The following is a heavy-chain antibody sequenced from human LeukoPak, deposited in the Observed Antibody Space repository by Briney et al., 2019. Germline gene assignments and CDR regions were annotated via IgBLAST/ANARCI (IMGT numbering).Heavy chain of an antibody. J-gene: IGHJ4*02. V-gene: IGHV1-2*02. D-gene: IGHD1-26*01. CDR2: INPNSGGT. CDR1: GYTFTGYY. CDR3: ARDLSLSQVGATTGGY. Sequence: ASVKVSCKASGYTFTGYYMHWVRQAPGQGLEWMGWINPNSGGTNYAQKFQGRVTMTRDTSISTAYMELSRLRSDDTAVYYCARDLSLSQVGATTGGYWGQGTLVTVSS.